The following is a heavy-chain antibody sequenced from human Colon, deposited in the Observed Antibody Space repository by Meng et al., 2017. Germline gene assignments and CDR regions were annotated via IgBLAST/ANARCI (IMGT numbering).Heavy chain of an antibody. D-gene: IGHD1-26*01. V-gene: IGHV4-4*07. J-gene: IGHJ4*02. CDR1: GDSISNDY. CDR3: ARAGIHSGTYYALDY. Sequence: QVQLQESGPGLLKPSETLIFTCTVSGDSISNDYWNWIRQPAGKGLEWIGRVYSSGSTHYNPSLKSRVTVSLDTSKSQFSLKLTSVTAADTALYYCARAGIHSGTYYALDYWGQGTLVTVSS. CDR2: VYSSGST.